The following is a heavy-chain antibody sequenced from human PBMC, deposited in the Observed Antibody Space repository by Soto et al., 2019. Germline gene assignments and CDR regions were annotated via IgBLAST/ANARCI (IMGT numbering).Heavy chain of an antibody. CDR3: STLIR. CDR2: IKTKADGETI. D-gene: IGHD3-16*01. CDR1: GFNFDNAW. Sequence: PGGSLRLSCAASGFNFDNAWLNWVRQAPGKGLEWVGRIKTKADGETIDYAAPVKDRFIISRDDSKDMLYLQMNKLKTEDTGVYYCSTLIRWSQGTLVTVSS. V-gene: IGHV3-15*07. J-gene: IGHJ4*02.